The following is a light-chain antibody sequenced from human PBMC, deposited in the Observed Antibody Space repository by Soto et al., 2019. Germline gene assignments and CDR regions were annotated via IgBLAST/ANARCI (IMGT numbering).Light chain of an antibody. CDR2: RAS. J-gene: IGKJ1*01. Sequence: EIVLTLSPGTLSLSPGERATLSCRASQSVSSSFLAWYQQKPGQAPRVLIYRASIRATGISDRFSGSGSGTDFTLTISRLEPEDFAVYYCQHYGASPWTFGQGTKV. CDR3: QHYGASPWT. CDR1: QSVSSSF. V-gene: IGKV3-20*01.